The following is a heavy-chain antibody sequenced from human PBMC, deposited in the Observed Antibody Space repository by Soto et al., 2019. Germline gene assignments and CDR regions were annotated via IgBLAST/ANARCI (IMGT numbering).Heavy chain of an antibody. D-gene: IGHD2-2*01. J-gene: IGHJ4*02. CDR3: VKVEVVPAAIAH. V-gene: IGHV3-23*01. Sequence: PGGSLRLSSAASGFTFSSYAMSWVRQAPGKGLEWVSAISGSGGSTYYADSVKGRFTISRDNSKNTLYLQMNSLRAEDTAVYYCVKVEVVPAAIAHWGQGTLVTVSS. CDR2: ISGSGGST. CDR1: GFTFSSYA.